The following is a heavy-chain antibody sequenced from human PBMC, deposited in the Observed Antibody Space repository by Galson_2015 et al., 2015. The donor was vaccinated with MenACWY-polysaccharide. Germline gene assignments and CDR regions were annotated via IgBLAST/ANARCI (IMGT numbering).Heavy chain of an antibody. CDR3: ARGYSAYD. CDR1: GFTFSSYW. CDR2: IKSDGSST. J-gene: IGHJ4*02. Sequence: SLRLSCAASGFTFSSYWMHWVCQAPGKGLVWVSRIKSDGSSTNYADSVKGRFTNSRDNAKNTLYLQMNSLRAEDTALYYCARGYSAYDWGQGTLVTVSA. V-gene: IGHV3-74*01. D-gene: IGHD5-12*01.